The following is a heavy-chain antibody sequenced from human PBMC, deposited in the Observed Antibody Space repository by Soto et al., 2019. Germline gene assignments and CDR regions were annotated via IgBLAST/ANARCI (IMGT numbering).Heavy chain of an antibody. V-gene: IGHV3-30*18. D-gene: IGHD3-10*01. Sequence: PGGSLRLSCAASGFTFSSYGMHWVRQAPGKGLEWVAVISYDGSNKYYADSVKGRFTISRDNSKNTLYLQMNSLRAEDTAVYYCAKSPSGYYWQKTNWFDPWGQGTLVTVSS. J-gene: IGHJ5*02. CDR3: AKSPSGYYWQKTNWFDP. CDR2: ISYDGSNK. CDR1: GFTFSSYG.